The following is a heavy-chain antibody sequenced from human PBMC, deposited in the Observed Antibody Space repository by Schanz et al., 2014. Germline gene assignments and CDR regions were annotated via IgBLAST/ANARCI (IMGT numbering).Heavy chain of an antibody. Sequence: QVQLVQSGAEVKKPGASVKVSCKASGYTFTGYYIHWVRQAPGQGLEWMGRINPNSGGTNYAQKFRGRVAMPRDTYIRTSYVELSRLTSDDTAVYYCGRDGHSSGWHYYYYYGMDVWGQGTTVTVSS. D-gene: IGHD6-19*01. V-gene: IGHV1-2*06. CDR2: INPNSGGT. CDR3: GRDGHSSGWHYYYYYGMDV. CDR1: GYTFTGYY. J-gene: IGHJ6*02.